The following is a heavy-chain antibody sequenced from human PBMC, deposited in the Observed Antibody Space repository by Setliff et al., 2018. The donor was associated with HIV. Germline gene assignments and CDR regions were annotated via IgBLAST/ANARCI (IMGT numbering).Heavy chain of an antibody. CDR1: GGSISGSSYS. D-gene: IGHD6-19*01. CDR3: ARANLYSSGPLDY. V-gene: IGHV4-39*07. Sequence: SETLSLTCSVSGGSISGSSYSWGWIRQPPGKGLEYIGSIYNSGSTYYNPSLMSRVTISVNTSKSQFSLKLSSVTAADTAVYYCARANLYSSGPLDYWGQGRLVTVSS. CDR2: IYNSGST. J-gene: IGHJ4*02.